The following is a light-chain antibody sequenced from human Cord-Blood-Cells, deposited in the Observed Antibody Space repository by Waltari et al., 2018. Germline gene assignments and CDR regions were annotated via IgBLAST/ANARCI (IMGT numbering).Light chain of an antibody. CDR2: DAS. CDR1: RSVSSY. J-gene: IGKJ4*01. V-gene: IGKV3-11*01. Sequence: SPATLSLSPGERATLSRRASRSVSSYIAWYQQKPGQAPRLLIYDASNRATGIPARFSGSGSGTDFTLTISSLEPEDFAVYYCQQRSNWPTTFGGGTKVEIK. CDR3: QQRSNWPTT.